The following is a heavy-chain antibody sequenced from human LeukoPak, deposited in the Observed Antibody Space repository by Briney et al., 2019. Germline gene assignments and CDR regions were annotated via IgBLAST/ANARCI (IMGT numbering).Heavy chain of an antibody. CDR1: GFSLTTYG. CDR3: AKDRPIKGGFDP. CDR2: MRSDGTSK. V-gene: IGHV3-30*02. J-gene: IGHJ5*02. Sequence: GGSLRLSCVASGFSLTTYGMLWVRQAPGKGLQWVAFMRSDGTSKYYGDSVEGRFTISIDNSKSTLYLLMNSLSAEDTGIYYCAKDRPIKGGFDPWGQGTPLTVSS. D-gene: IGHD3-16*01.